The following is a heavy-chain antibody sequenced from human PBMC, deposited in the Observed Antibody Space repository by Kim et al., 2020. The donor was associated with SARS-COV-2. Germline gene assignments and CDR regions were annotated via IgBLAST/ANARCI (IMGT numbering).Heavy chain of an antibody. CDR3: ARDRKGRYYDSSGYYPY. Sequence: VKGRFTLSRDIAKNSLYLEMNSLRAEDTAVYYCARDRKGRYYDSSGYYPYWGQGTLVTVSS. D-gene: IGHD3-22*01. V-gene: IGHV3-11*05. J-gene: IGHJ4*02.